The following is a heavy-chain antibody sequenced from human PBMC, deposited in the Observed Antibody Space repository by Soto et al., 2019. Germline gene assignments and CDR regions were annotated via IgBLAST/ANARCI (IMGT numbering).Heavy chain of an antibody. CDR3: ARRGGRGYGFGYFDS. CDR1: GGSINSNTYY. Sequence: KPAETLSLTCTVSGGSINSNTYYWGRNRQPPGKGLEYIGIVYYTGSTYYSPSLKSRVTISVDTSKNQFSLKLSSVTAADTAVYYRARRGGRGYGFGYFDSWGQGTLVTVS. J-gene: IGHJ4*02. D-gene: IGHD3-22*01. CDR2: VYYTGST. V-gene: IGHV4-39*01.